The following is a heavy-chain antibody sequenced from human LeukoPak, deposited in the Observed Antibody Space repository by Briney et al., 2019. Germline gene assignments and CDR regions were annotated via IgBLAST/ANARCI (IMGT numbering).Heavy chain of an antibody. CDR1: GFTFSSDS. D-gene: IGHD6-6*01. Sequence: GGSLRLSCAASGFTFSSDSMNWVRQAPGKGLKWVSSISSSSSYIYYADSVKGRFTISRDNAKNSLYLQMNSLRAEDTAVYYCARAAYSSSRPGAFDIWGQGTMVTVSS. CDR2: ISSSSSYI. J-gene: IGHJ3*02. CDR3: ARAAYSSSRPGAFDI. V-gene: IGHV3-21*01.